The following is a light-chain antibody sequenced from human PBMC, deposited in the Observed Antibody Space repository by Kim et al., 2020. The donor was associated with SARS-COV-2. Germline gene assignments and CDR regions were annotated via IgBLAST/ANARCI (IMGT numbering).Light chain of an antibody. Sequence: DIQMTQSPSSLAASVGDRVTITCRASQNINSYLNWYQQKPGKAPKLLIYAASTLQSGVPSRFSGSGSGTDFTLTISSLQPEDVATYYCQKYNSAPWTFGQGTKVDIK. CDR3: QKYNSAPWT. CDR1: QNINSY. J-gene: IGKJ1*01. V-gene: IGKV1-27*01. CDR2: AAS.